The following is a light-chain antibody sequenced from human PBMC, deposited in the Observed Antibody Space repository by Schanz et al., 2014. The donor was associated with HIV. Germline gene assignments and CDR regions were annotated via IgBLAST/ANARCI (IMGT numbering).Light chain of an antibody. CDR3: QYFGNSGGT. CDR2: GAS. CDR1: QSVSTTS. V-gene: IGKV3-20*01. J-gene: IGKJ4*01. Sequence: EIVLTQSPGTVALSPGDRITLTCRASQSVSTTSLAWYLHKPGQSPRLLIYGASFRATGIPDRFSGSGAGTDFTLIISRLEPEDFAVYYCQYFGNSGGTFGGGTKVEIK.